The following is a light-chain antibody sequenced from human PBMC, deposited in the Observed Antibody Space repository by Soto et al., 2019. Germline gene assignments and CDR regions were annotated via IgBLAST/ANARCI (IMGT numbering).Light chain of an antibody. CDR2: DAS. Sequence: EIVLTQSPATLSLSPGERVTLSCRASQNVSTYLAWYQQKPGQAPRLLIYDASDRATGIPARFSGRGSGTDFTLTISSLEPEDFAVYYCQQRTNWLTFGPGTKVDI. CDR3: QQRTNWLT. V-gene: IGKV3-11*01. J-gene: IGKJ3*01. CDR1: QNVSTY.